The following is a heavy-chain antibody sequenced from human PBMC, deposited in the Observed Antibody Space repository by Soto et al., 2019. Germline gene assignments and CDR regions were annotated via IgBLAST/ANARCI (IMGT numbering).Heavy chain of an antibody. CDR2: INPNSGGT. D-gene: IGHD4-17*01. J-gene: IGHJ4*02. Sequence: QVQLVQSGAEVKKPGASVKVSCKASGYTFTGYYMHWVRQAPGQGLEWMGWINPNSGGTNYAQKFQGRVTMTRDTSLSTAYMELSRLRSDDTAVYYCAREWGRGVTTWEALDYWGQGTLVTVSS. V-gene: IGHV1-2*02. CDR1: GYTFTGYY. CDR3: AREWGRGVTTWEALDY.